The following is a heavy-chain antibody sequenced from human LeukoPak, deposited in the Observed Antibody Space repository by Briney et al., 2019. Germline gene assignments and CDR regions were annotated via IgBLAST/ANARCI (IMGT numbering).Heavy chain of an antibody. J-gene: IGHJ4*02. CDR3: ARDDSSGYYYFDN. CDR1: GFTVSNYW. D-gene: IGHD3-22*01. CDR2: INQDGSEK. Sequence: GGSLRLSCVASGFTVSNYWMSWVRQAPGKGLERVANINQDGSEKYSVDSVKGRFTFSRDNAKNSLFLQMNSLRADDTAVYYCARDDSSGYYYFDNWGQGTLVTVSS. V-gene: IGHV3-7*01.